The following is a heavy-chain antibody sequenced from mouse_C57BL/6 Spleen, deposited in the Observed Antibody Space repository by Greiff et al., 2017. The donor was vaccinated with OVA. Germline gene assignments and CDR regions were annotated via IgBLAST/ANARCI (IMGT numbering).Heavy chain of an antibody. CDR3: ATYDYEPAWFAY. J-gene: IGHJ3*01. Sequence: QVQLQQSGPELVKPGASVKISCKASGYAFSSSWMNWVKQRPGKGLEWIGRIYPGDGDTNYNGKFKGKATLTADKSSSTAYMQLSSLTSEDSAVYFCATYDYEPAWFAYWGQGTLVTVSA. CDR2: IYPGDGDT. CDR1: GYAFSSSW. D-gene: IGHD2-4*01. V-gene: IGHV1-82*01.